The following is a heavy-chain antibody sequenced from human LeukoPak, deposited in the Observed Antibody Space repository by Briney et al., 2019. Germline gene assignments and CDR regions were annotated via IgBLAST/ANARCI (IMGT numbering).Heavy chain of an antibody. V-gene: IGHV4-34*01. CDR2: INHSGST. Sequence: SETLSLTCAVYGGSFSGYYWSWIRQPPGKGLEWIGEINHSGSTNYNPSLKSRVTIVDSSTNHFSLRLTSVTAADTAIYYCAAMTTVTMYSYFFDSWGQGTLLTVSS. J-gene: IGHJ4*02. CDR3: AAMTTVTMYSYFFDS. D-gene: IGHD4-17*01. CDR1: GGSFSGYY.